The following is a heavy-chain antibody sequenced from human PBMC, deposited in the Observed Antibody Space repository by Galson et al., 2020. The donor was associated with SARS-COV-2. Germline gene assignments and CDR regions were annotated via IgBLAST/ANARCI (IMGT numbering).Heavy chain of an antibody. CDR3: ARETDDYTSSWYDY. J-gene: IGHJ4*02. CDR1: GFNFSSSA. D-gene: IGHD6-13*01. CDR2: ISYDGTKR. V-gene: IGHV3-30*04. Sequence: GGYLRLSCRASGFNFSSSAMHWVRQAPGKGLEWVAIISYDGTKRYNLDSVKGRFTISRDNSKNTLYLQMDSLTTEDTAVYYCARETDDYTSSWYDYWGQGTLVTVSS.